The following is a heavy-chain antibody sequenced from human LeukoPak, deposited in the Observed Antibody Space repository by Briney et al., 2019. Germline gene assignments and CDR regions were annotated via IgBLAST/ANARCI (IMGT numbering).Heavy chain of an antibody. CDR1: GFTFSSYS. Sequence: PGGSLRLSCAASGFTFSSYSMNWVRQAPGKGLEWVSSISSSSSYIYYADSVKGRFTISRDNAKNSLYLQMNSLRAEDTAVYYCARVSGWWDDAFDIWGQGTMVTVSS. CDR2: ISSSSSYI. CDR3: ARVSGWWDDAFDI. V-gene: IGHV3-21*01. D-gene: IGHD6-19*01. J-gene: IGHJ3*02.